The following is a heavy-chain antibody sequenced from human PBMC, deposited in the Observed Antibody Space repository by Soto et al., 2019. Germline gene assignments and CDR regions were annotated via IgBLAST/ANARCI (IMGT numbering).Heavy chain of an antibody. J-gene: IGHJ4*02. D-gene: IGHD3-10*01. Sequence: SLTCTVSGGPISSSSYYWGWIRQPPGKGLEWIGSIYYSGSTYYNVSLKSRVTISVDTSKNQFSLKLSSVTAADTAVYYCARHAYAGLYGSGSYYTPLDYWGQGTLVTVSS. CDR1: GGPISSSSYY. CDR2: IYYSGST. V-gene: IGHV4-39*01. CDR3: ARHAYAGLYGSGSYYTPLDY.